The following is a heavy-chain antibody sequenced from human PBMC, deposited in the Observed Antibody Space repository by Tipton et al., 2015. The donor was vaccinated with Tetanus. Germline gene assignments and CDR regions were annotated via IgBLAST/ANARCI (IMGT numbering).Heavy chain of an antibody. Sequence: SLRLSCAASGFTFSSYAMNWVRQAPGKGLEWVSAISGSGGSTYYADSVKGRFTISRDNSKNTLYLQMNSLRAEDTAVYYCARDGGYYYGDYASFDYWGQGTLVTVSS. CDR3: ARDGGYYYGDYASFDY. V-gene: IGHV3-23*01. D-gene: IGHD4-17*01. J-gene: IGHJ4*02. CDR1: GFTFSSYA. CDR2: ISGSGGST.